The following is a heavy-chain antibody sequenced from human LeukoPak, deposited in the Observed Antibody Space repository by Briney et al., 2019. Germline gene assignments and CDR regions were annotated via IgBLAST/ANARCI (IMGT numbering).Heavy chain of an antibody. CDR1: GFTFSSYG. CDR3: ARGQPPSYYDMDV. CDR2: ISYDGSNK. Sequence: GGSLRLSCAASGFTFSSYGMHWVRQAPGKGLEWVAVISYDGSNKYYADSVKGRFTISRDNSENTLYLQMNSLRAEDTALYYCARGQPPSYYDMDVWGQGTTVTVSS. D-gene: IGHD6-13*01. V-gene: IGHV3-30*03. J-gene: IGHJ6*02.